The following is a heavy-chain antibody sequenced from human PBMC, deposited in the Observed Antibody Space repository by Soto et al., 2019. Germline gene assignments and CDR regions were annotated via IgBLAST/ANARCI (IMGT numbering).Heavy chain of an antibody. CDR1: GGSISRYS. V-gene: IGHV4-59*01. J-gene: IGHJ4*02. CDR3: AGVGGVDGYNYFNH. CDR2: IYYSGST. Sequence: WATRSIDCPVSGGSISRYSRYWLRQPPGKGLEWIGYIYYSGSTNYNPSLKSRVTISVDTSKNQFSLKLSSVTAADTAVYFCAGVGGVDGYNYFNHWGQGTQVTVSS. D-gene: IGHD2-8*02.